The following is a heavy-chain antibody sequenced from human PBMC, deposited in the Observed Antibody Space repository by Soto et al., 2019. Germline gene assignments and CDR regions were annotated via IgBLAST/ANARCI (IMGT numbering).Heavy chain of an antibody. CDR3: VRGVAH. V-gene: IGHV4-59*08. J-gene: IGHJ4*02. CDR2: IYYSGST. D-gene: IGHD2-15*01. CDR1: GGSISRYY. Sequence: SETLSLTCTVSGGSISRYYWNWIRQPPGKGLEWIGYIYYSGSTNYNPSLKSRVTISVDTSKNQFSLKLSSVTAADTAVYYCVRGVAHWGQGTLVTVSS.